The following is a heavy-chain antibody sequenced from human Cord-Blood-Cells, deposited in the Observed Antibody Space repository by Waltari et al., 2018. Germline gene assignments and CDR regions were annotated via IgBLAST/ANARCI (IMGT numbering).Heavy chain of an antibody. V-gene: IGHV3-13*01. CDR3: ARSATGDGAFDI. D-gene: IGHD7-27*01. J-gene: IGHJ3*02. CDR2: IGTAGDT. CDR1: GFPFSSYD. Sequence: EVQLVESGGGLVQPGGSLRPSCAASGFPFSSYDMHWVRQATGKGLEWVSAIGTAGDTYYPGSVKGRFTISRENAKNSLYLQMNSLRAGDTAVYYCARSATGDGAFDIWGQGTMVTVSS.